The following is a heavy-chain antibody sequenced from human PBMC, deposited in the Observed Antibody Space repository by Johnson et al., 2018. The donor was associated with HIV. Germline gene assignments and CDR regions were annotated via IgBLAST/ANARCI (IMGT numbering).Heavy chain of an antibody. D-gene: IGHD6-6*01. CDR1: GFTFSSYG. CDR3: AKERQLVRAFDI. J-gene: IGHJ3*02. V-gene: IGHV3-30*18. CDR2: ISHDGRTK. Sequence: QVQLVESGGGVVQPGRSLRLSCAASGFTFSSYGMHWVRQAPGKGLEWVAVISHDGRTKYYSDSVKGRFTISRDNSKNTLYLQMNSLRAVDTAVYYCAKERQLVRAFDIWGQGTMVTVSS.